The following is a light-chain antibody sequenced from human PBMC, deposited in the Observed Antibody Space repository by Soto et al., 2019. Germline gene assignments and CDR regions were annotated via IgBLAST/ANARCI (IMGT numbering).Light chain of an antibody. CDR3: QQYNSYSPLT. Sequence: DIQMTQSPSTLSASVGDRVTITCRASQSISSWLAWYQQKPGKAPKLLIYDASSLESGVPSRFSGSGSGTEFTLTISSLQPDDLATYYCQQYNSYSPLTFGQGTRLENK. J-gene: IGKJ5*01. CDR1: QSISSW. V-gene: IGKV1-5*01. CDR2: DAS.